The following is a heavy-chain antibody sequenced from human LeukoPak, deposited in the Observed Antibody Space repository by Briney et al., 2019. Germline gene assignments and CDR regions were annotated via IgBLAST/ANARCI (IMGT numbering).Heavy chain of an antibody. V-gene: IGHV3-7*01. D-gene: IGHD4-17*01. CDR3: ARDMATVTTSPSDY. CDR2: IKQDGSEK. Sequence: PGGSLRLSCAASGFTFSSYWMSWVRQAPGKGLGWVANIKQDGSEKYYVDSVKGRFTISRDNAKNSLYLQMNSLRAEDTAVYYCARDMATVTTSPSDYWGQGTLVTVSS. CDR1: GFTFSSYW. J-gene: IGHJ4*02.